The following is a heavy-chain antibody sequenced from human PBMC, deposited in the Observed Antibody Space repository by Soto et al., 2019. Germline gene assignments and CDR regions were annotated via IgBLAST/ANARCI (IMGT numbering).Heavy chain of an antibody. CDR2: IDWDDDK. J-gene: IGHJ6*02. D-gene: IGHD3-3*01. CDR3: ARMKRRITIFGVVPYYYYGLDV. Sequence: SGPTLVNPTQTLTLTCTFSGFSLSTSGMCVSWIRQPPGRALEWLALIDWDDDKYYSTPLKTRLTISKDTSKNQVVLTMTNMDPVDTATYYCARMKRRITIFGVVPYYYYGLDVWGQGTTVTVSS. V-gene: IGHV2-70*01. CDR1: GFSLSTSGMC.